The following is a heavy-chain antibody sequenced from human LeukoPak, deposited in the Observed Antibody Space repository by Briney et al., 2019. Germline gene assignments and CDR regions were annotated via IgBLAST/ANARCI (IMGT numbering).Heavy chain of an antibody. CDR1: GFTFSSYA. V-gene: IGHV3-30-3*01. D-gene: IGHD6-25*01. CDR3: ARFAAGGSYYYYMD. CDR2: ISYDGSNK. J-gene: IGHJ6*03. Sequence: PGRSLRLSCAASGFTFSSYAMHWVRQAPGKGLEWVAVISYDGSNKYYADSVKGRFTISRDNSKNTLYLQMNSLRAEDTAVYYCARFAAGGSYYYYMD.